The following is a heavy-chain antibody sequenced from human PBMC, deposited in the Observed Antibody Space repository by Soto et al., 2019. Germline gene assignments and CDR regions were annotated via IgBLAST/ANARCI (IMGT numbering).Heavy chain of an antibody. CDR2: ISAYNGNT. J-gene: IGHJ4*02. V-gene: IGHV1-18*01. D-gene: IGHD3-10*01. CDR1: GYTFTSYG. Sequence: ASVKVSCKASGYTFTSYGISWVRQAPGQGLEWMGWISAYNGNTNYAQKLQGRVTMTTDTSTSTAYMELRSLRSDDTAVYYCAKHNYGSGSYWDPGFDYWGQGTLVTVSS. CDR3: AKHNYGSGSYWDPGFDY.